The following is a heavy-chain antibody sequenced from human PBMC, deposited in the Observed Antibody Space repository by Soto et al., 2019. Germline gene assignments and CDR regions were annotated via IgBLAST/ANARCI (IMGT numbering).Heavy chain of an antibody. CDR1: GGSITTDY. D-gene: IGHD5-12*01. J-gene: IGHJ4*02. Sequence: SETLSLTCTVSGGSITTDYWGWIRQPPGRGLEWIGYVYYSGSGNYNPSLRNRITTSLDPSKNQFALRLSSLTAADTAVYYCVRGAGWLPRYWGQGTLVTVSS. CDR2: VYYSGSG. CDR3: VRGAGWLPRY. V-gene: IGHV4-59*01.